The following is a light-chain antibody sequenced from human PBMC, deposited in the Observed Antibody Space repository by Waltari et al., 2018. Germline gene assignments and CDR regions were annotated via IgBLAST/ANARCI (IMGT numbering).Light chain of an antibody. Sequence: DLVMTQSPLSLPVTPGEPASISCRSSHSLLHSNGYNYLDWYLQKPGQSPQLLIYLGSNRASGVPDRFSGSGSGTDFTLKISRVEAEDVGVYYCMQALQTPLTFGGGTKVEIK. CDR3: MQALQTPLT. J-gene: IGKJ4*01. CDR2: LGS. V-gene: IGKV2-28*01. CDR1: HSLLHSNGYNY.